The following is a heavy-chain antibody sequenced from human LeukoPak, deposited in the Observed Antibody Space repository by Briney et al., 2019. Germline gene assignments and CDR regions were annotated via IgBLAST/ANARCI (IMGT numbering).Heavy chain of an antibody. CDR1: GFTFSSYG. Sequence: GGSLRLSCAASGFTFSSYGMHWVRQAPGKGLEWVAFIRNDGSNKYYADSVKGRFTISRDNSKNTLYLQMNSLRAEDTAVYYCAKGGGYEAQYYYYYMDVWGKGTTVTISS. CDR3: AKGGGYEAQYYYYYMDV. J-gene: IGHJ6*03. CDR2: IRNDGSNK. V-gene: IGHV3-30*02. D-gene: IGHD5-12*01.